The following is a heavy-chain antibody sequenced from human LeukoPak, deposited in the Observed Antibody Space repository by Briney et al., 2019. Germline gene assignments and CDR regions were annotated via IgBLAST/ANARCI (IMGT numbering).Heavy chain of an antibody. V-gene: IGHV3-11*01. J-gene: IGHJ6*04. Sequence: GGSLRLSCAASGFTFSDYYMSWIRQAPGKGLEWVSYISSSGSTIYYADSVKGRFTISRDNAKNSLYLQMNSLRAEDTAVYYCARDGYCSGGSCYNSRYGMDVWGKGTTVTVSS. CDR1: GFTFSDYY. D-gene: IGHD2-15*01. CDR2: ISSSGSTI. CDR3: ARDGYCSGGSCYNSRYGMDV.